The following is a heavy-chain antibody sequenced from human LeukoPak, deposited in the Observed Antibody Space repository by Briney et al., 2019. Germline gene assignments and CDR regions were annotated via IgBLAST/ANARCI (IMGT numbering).Heavy chain of an antibody. CDR3: ARGSAAYYPLDILTGYYKD. V-gene: IGHV1-46*01. CDR2: INPSGGST. J-gene: IGHJ4*02. Sequence: ASVKVSCKASGYTFTSYYMHWVRQAPGQGLEWMGIINPSGGSTSYAQKFQGRVTMTRDTSTSTVYMELSSLRSEDTAVYYCARGSAAYYPLDILTGYYKDWGQGTLVTVSS. D-gene: IGHD3-9*01. CDR1: GYTFTSYY.